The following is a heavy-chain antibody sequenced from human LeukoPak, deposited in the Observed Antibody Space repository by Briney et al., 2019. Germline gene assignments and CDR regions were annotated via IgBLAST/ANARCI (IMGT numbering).Heavy chain of an antibody. CDR2: IKSKTDGGTT. D-gene: IGHD3-10*01. V-gene: IGHV3-15*01. J-gene: IGHJ3*02. CDR1: GFTFSSSA. CDR3: TTDPPGSNAFDI. Sequence: GGSLRLSCAASGFTFSSSAMTWVRQAPGKGLEWVGRIKSKTDGGTTDYAAPVKGRFTISRDDSKNTLYLQMNSLKTEDTAVYYCTTDPPGSNAFDIWGQGTMVTVSS.